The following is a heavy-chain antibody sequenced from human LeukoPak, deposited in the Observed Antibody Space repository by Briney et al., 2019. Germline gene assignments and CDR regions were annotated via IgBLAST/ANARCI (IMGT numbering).Heavy chain of an antibody. Sequence: PGGSLKLPCAASGFTFSGSAMHWVRQASGKGLEWVGRIRSKANSYATVYAASVKGRFTISRDDSKNTAYLQMNSLRAEDTAVYYCAKDRGYSGYGGPDDYWGQGTLVTVSS. V-gene: IGHV3-73*01. J-gene: IGHJ4*02. D-gene: IGHD5-12*01. CDR3: AKDRGYSGYGGPDDY. CDR2: IRSKANSYAT. CDR1: GFTFSGSA.